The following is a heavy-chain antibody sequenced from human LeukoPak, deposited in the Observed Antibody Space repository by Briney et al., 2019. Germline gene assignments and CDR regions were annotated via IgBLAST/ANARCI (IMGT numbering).Heavy chain of an antibody. J-gene: IGHJ4*02. D-gene: IGHD3-3*01. CDR3: ARELYDFWSGYRVGYFDY. Sequence: PSQTLSLTCTVSGGSISSGGYYWSWIRQHPGKGLEWIGYIYYSGSTYYNPSLKSRVTISVDTSKNQSSLKLSSVTAADTAVYYCARELYDFWSGYRVGYFDYWGQGTLVTVFS. V-gene: IGHV4-31*03. CDR2: IYYSGST. CDR1: GGSISSGGYY.